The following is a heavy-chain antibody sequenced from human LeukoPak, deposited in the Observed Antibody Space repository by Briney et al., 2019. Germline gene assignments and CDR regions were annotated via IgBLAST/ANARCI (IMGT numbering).Heavy chain of an antibody. D-gene: IGHD3-3*01. CDR1: GYTFINFY. CDR3: ARDGGYYDFWSLMGY. CDR2: INPSGGST. V-gene: IGHV1-46*01. J-gene: IGHJ4*02. Sequence: ASVKVSCKASGYTFINFYMHWVRQAPGQGLEWMGIINPSGGSTSYAQKLQGRVTMTRDTSTSTVYMELSSLRSEDTAVYYCARDGGYYDFWSLMGYWGQGTLVTVSS.